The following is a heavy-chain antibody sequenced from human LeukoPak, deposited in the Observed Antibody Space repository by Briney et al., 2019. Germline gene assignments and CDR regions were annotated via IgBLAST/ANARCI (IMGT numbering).Heavy chain of an antibody. CDR3: AREDGDPYSPFDY. J-gene: IGHJ4*02. D-gene: IGHD7-27*01. CDR2: ISGSGGST. CDR1: GFTFSSYA. V-gene: IGHV3-23*01. Sequence: PGGSLRLSCAASGFTFSSYAMSWVRQAPRKGLEWVSAISGSGGSTYYADSVKGRFTISRDNSRNTVYFQMNSLRAEDTAVYYCAREDGDPYSPFDYWGQGTLVTVSS.